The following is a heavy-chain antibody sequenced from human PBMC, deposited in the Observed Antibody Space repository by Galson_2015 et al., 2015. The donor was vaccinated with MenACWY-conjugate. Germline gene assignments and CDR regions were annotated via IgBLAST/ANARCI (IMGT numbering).Heavy chain of an antibody. CDR2: IESKIDGETT. D-gene: IGHD3/OR15-3a*01. J-gene: IGHJ6*03. CDR3: STYVHTRLDGSWSVYYMGV. CDR1: GFRFSKVW. Sequence: SLRLSCAASGFRFSKVWMHWVRQAPGKGLEWVGRIESKIDGETTDYAAPVKGRFSISRDDSENTVYLQMNSLKTEDTAVYYCSTYVHTRLDGSWSVYYMGVWGKGTTVTVSS. V-gene: IGHV3-15*07.